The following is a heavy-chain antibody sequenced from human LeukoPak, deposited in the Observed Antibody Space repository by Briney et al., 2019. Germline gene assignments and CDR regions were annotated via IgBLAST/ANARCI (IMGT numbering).Heavy chain of an antibody. Sequence: SGRSLRLSCAASGFTFDDYAMHWVRQAPGKGLEWVSGISWNSDSIGYADSVKGRFTISRDNAKNSLYLQMNSLRAEDTALYYCAKGPRPTSYYFDYWGQGALVTVSS. CDR3: AKGPRPTSYYFDY. CDR2: ISWNSDSI. J-gene: IGHJ4*02. V-gene: IGHV3-9*01. D-gene: IGHD6-6*01. CDR1: GFTFDDYA.